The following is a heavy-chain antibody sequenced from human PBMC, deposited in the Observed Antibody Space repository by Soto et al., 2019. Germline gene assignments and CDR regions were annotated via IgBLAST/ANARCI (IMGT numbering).Heavy chain of an antibody. CDR3: TTTNYYDSSGYYWDY. CDR1: GFTFSNAW. J-gene: IGHJ4*02. V-gene: IGHV3-15*07. CDR2: IKSKTDGGTT. Sequence: EAQLVESGGGLVKPGGSLRLSCAASGFTFSNAWMNWVRQAPGKGLEWVGRIKSKTDGGTTDYAAPVKGRFTISRDDSKNTLYLQMNSLKTEDTALYYCTTTNYYDSSGYYWDYWGQGTLVTVSS. D-gene: IGHD3-22*01.